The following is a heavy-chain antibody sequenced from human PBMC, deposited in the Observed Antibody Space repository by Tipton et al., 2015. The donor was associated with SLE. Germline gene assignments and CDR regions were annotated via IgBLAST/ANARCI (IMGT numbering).Heavy chain of an antibody. CDR1: GFTFSSYA. CDR3: AREGSLKVARSY. D-gene: IGHD5-12*01. V-gene: IGHV3-48*01. Sequence: GSLRLSCAASGFTFSSYAMSWVRQAPGKGLEWVSAFSSSSSTIYYADSVKGRFTISRDNAKNSLYLQMNSLRAEDTAVYYCAREGSLKVARSYWGQGTLVTVSS. J-gene: IGHJ4*02. CDR2: FSSSSSTI.